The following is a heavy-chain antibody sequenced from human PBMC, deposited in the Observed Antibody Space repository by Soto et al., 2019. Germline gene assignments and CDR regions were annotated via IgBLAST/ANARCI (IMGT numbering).Heavy chain of an antibody. Sequence: QVQLVESGGGVVQPGRSLRLSCAASGFTFSSYGMHWVRQAPGKGLEWVAVIWYDGSNKYYADSVKGRFTISRDNSKNTLYLQMNSLRAEDTAVYYCARDTNYYDSSGYPFDYWGQGNLVTVSS. J-gene: IGHJ4*02. V-gene: IGHV3-33*01. D-gene: IGHD3-22*01. CDR1: GFTFSSYG. CDR3: ARDTNYYDSSGYPFDY. CDR2: IWYDGSNK.